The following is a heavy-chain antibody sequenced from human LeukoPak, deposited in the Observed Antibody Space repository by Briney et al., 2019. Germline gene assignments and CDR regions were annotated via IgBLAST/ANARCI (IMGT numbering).Heavy chain of an antibody. D-gene: IGHD3-22*01. J-gene: IGHJ4*02. CDR2: INPNSGGT. V-gene: IGHV1-2*02. CDR1: GYTFTGYY. Sequence: ASVKVSCKASGYTFTGYYMHWVRQAPGQVLEWMGWINPNSGGTNYAQKFQGRVTMTRDTSISTAYMELSRLRSDDTAVYYCARDSPHYYDSSGKDTKFDYWGQGTLVTVSS. CDR3: ARDSPHYYDSSGKDTKFDY.